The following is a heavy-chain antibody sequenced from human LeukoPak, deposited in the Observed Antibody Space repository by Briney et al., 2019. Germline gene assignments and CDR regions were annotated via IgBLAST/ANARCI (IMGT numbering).Heavy chain of an antibody. CDR2: INPDSGGT. CDR3: ARLGENGLLTGYFYP. Sequence: ASVKVSCKASGYTFNDYYMHWVRQAPGQGLEWMGRINPDSGGTDYAQKFQGRVTMPRDTSITTAYMDLDRLRSDDTAVYYCARLGENGLLTGYFYPWGQGTMVTVSS. D-gene: IGHD3-9*01. CDR1: GYTFNDYY. J-gene: IGHJ5*02. V-gene: IGHV1-2*02.